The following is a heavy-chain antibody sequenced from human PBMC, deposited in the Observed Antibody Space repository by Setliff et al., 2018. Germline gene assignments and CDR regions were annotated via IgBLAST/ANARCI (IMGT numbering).Heavy chain of an antibody. CDR2: IHTGST. Sequence: PSETLSLTCTVSGGSISSDIWSWIRQPPGKGLEWIGQIHTGSTNYNPSLRSRVTISVDMSKNQFSLKLSSVTAADTAVYYCARGSYYDSSGYSPDFFDYWGQGTLVTVSS. J-gene: IGHJ4*02. D-gene: IGHD3-22*01. CDR1: GGSISSDI. V-gene: IGHV4-4*08. CDR3: ARGSYYDSSGYSPDFFDY.